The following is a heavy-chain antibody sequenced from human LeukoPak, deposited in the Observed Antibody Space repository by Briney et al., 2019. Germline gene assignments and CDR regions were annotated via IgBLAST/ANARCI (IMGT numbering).Heavy chain of an antibody. D-gene: IGHD3-22*01. CDR3: ARLSVPYYDSSRLFDY. V-gene: IGHV4-39*01. Sequence: SETLSLTCTVSGGSISSSSYYWGWIRQPPGKGLEWIGSIYYSGSTYYNPSLKSRVTISVDTSKNQFSLKLSSVTAADTAVYYCARLSVPYYDSSRLFDYWGQGTLVTVSS. CDR2: IYYSGST. CDR1: GGSISSSSYY. J-gene: IGHJ4*02.